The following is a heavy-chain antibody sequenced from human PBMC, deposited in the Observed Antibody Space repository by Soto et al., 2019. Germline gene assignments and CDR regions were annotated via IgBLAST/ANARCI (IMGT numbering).Heavy chain of an antibody. CDR2: IGTGGYT. V-gene: IGHV3-13*01. J-gene: IGHJ6*02. CDR1: GFTFSSYD. Sequence: EVQLVESGGGLVQPGGSLRLSCAASGFTFSSYDMHWVRQPTGKGLEWVSRIGTGGYTNYPDSLKGRFTISTANTKNSLYLQMNSLSAGDTAVYYCVRGALPRSSLYGMDVWGQGTTVTVSS. D-gene: IGHD6-13*01. CDR3: VRGALPRSSLYGMDV.